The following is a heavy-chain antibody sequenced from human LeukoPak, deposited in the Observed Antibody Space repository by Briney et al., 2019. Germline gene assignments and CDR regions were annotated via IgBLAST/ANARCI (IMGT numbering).Heavy chain of an antibody. CDR1: GFTFSSYA. Sequence: PGGSLRLSCAASGFTFSSYAMSWVRQAPGKGLGWVSAISGSGGSTYYADSVKGRFTISRDNSKNTLYLQMNSLRAEDTAVYYCATRRTPYCSGGSCFSFDYWGQGTLATVSS. CDR2: ISGSGGST. J-gene: IGHJ4*02. D-gene: IGHD2-15*01. CDR3: ATRRTPYCSGGSCFSFDY. V-gene: IGHV3-23*01.